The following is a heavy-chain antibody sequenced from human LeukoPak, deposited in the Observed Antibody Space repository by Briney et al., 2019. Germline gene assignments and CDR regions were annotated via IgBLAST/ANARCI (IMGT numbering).Heavy chain of an antibody. CDR2: MNPNSGNT. CDR3: ARGKGYYTNFDY. CDR1: GYTFTSYD. V-gene: IGHV1-8*03. D-gene: IGHD3-3*01. Sequence: ASVKVSCKASGYTFTSYDINWVRQATGQGLEWMGWMNPNSGNTGYAQKFQGRVTITRNTSISTAYMELSSLRSEDTAVYYCARGKGYYTNFDYWGQGTLVTVSS. J-gene: IGHJ4*02.